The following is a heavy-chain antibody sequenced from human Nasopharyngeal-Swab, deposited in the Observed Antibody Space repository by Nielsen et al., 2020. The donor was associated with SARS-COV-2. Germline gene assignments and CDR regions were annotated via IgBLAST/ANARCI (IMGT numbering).Heavy chain of an antibody. V-gene: IGHV3-64D*06. J-gene: IGHJ3*02. Sequence: GGSLRLSCSASGFTFSNYAMHWVRQAPGKGLEYISEISTNGGSTFYADSVKGRFTISRDNSKNTLYLQMSSVRPEDTAVYFCVRVLLWFGESSDAFDMWGQGTMVTVSS. CDR1: GFTFSNYA. CDR3: VRVLLWFGESSDAFDM. CDR2: ISTNGGST. D-gene: IGHD3-10*01.